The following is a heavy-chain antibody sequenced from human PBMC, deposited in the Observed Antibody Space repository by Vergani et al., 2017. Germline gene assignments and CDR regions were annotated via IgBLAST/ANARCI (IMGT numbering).Heavy chain of an antibody. CDR3: TSDRKLRYFDWLLGIIDY. V-gene: IGHV3-49*03. CDR1: GFTFGDYA. Sequence: EVQLVESGGGLVQPGRSLRLSCTASGFTFGDYAMSWFRQAPGQGLEWVGFIRSKDKGGTTEYAASVKGRFTISRDESKSIAYLQMNSLKTEDTDVYYCTSDRKLRYFDWLLGIIDYWGQGTLVTVSS. J-gene: IGHJ4*02. D-gene: IGHD3-9*01. CDR2: IRSKDKGGTT.